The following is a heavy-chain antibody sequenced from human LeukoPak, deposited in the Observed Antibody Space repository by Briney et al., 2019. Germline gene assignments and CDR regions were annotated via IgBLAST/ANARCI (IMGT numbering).Heavy chain of an antibody. D-gene: IGHD5-18*01. Sequence: SLKVSCEASRGTLSSYTISWVRHAPPQGLEWMGRIIPILGIANSPQKFQGRVTITADKSTSTAYMELSSLRSEDTAVYYCARDWIVDTAIVRDHWGQGTLVTVSS. J-gene: IGHJ4*02. CDR2: IIPILGIA. CDR3: ARDWIVDTAIVRDH. CDR1: RGTLSSYT. V-gene: IGHV1-69*04.